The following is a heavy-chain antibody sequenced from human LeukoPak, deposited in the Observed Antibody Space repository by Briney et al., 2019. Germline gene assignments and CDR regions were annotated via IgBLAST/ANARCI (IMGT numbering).Heavy chain of an antibody. CDR1: GYTFTGYY. CDR2: INPNSGGT. V-gene: IGHV1-2*02. CDR3: ARGLNGYCSSTSCYILY. Sequence: ASVKVSCKASGYTFTGYYMHWVRQAPGQGLEWMGWINPNSGGTNYAQKFQGSVTMTRDTSISTAYMELSRLRSDDTAVYYCARGLNGYCSSTSCYILYWGQGTLVTVSS. J-gene: IGHJ4*02. D-gene: IGHD2-2*02.